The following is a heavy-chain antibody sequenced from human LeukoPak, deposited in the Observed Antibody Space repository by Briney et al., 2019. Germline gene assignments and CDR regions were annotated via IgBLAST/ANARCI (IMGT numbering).Heavy chain of an antibody. J-gene: IGHJ6*03. CDR2: ISSYNDNT. CDR3: ARALRPYYYYYYMDV. CDR1: GYTFSSYG. V-gene: IGHV1-18*01. Sequence: GASVKVSCKASGYTFSSYGISWVRQAPGQGLELMGWISSYNDNTNYAQKLQGRVTMTTDTSTSTAYMELRSLRSDDTAVYYCARALRPYYYYYYMDVRGKGTTVTVSS.